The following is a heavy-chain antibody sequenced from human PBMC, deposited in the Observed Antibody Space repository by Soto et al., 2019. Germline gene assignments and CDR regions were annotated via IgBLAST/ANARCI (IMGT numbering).Heavy chain of an antibody. Sequence: APVKVSCKASGYTFTSYGISWVRQAPGQGLEWMGWISAYNGNTNYAQKLQGRVTMTTDTSTSTAYMELRSLRSDDTVVYYCARETHPITYYDFWSGWRLDGYYGMDVWGQGTTVTVSS. CDR3: ARETHPITYYDFWSGWRLDGYYGMDV. D-gene: IGHD3-3*01. CDR1: GYTFTSYG. CDR2: ISAYNGNT. J-gene: IGHJ6*02. V-gene: IGHV1-18*01.